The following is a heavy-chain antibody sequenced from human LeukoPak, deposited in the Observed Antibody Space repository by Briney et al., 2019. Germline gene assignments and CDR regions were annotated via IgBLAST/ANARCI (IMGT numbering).Heavy chain of an antibody. CDR3: ARDGGGRYFGNRSPFDP. J-gene: IGHJ5*02. CDR2: ISAYNGNI. CDR1: GYTFTSYG. V-gene: IGHV1-18*01. Sequence: ASVKVSCKASGYTFTSYGISWVRQAPGQGLEWMGWISAYNGNIDYAQKLQGRVTMTTDTSTSTAYMEMRSLRSDDTAAYYCARDGGGRYFGNRSPFDPWGQGTLVTVSS. D-gene: IGHD3-9*01.